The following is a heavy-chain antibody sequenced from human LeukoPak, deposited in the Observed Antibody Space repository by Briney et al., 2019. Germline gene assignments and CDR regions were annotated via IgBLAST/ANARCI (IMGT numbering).Heavy chain of an antibody. J-gene: IGHJ4*02. CDR2: IGTAGDT. CDR3: ARDYYGSGSYYLLYYFDY. CDR1: GFTFSSYD. Sequence: GGSLRLSCAASGFTFSSYDMHSVRQATGKGLEWVSAIGTAGDTYYPGSVKGRFTISRENAKNSLYLQMNSLRPGDTAVYYCARDYYGSGSYYLLYYFDYWGQGTLVTVSS. V-gene: IGHV3-13*01. D-gene: IGHD3-10*01.